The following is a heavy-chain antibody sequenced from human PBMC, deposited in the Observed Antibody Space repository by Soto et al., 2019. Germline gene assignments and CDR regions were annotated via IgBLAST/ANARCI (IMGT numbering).Heavy chain of an antibody. CDR2: IWYDGSNK. V-gene: IGHV3-33*01. CDR1: GFTFSSYG. CDR3: ARDGEYYYGSGSYYPYYYMDV. Sequence: GGSLRLSCAASGFTFSSYGMHWVRQAPGKGLEWVAVIWYDGSNKYYADSVKGRFTISRDNSKNTLYLQMNSLRAEDTAVYYCARDGEYYYGSGSYYPYYYMDVWGKGTTVTVSS. J-gene: IGHJ6*03. D-gene: IGHD3-10*01.